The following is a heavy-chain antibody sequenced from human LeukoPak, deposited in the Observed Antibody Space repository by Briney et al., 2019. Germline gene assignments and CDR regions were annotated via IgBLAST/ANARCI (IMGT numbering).Heavy chain of an antibody. J-gene: IGHJ3*02. D-gene: IGHD5-24*01. CDR3: AKARGDGYNDAFDM. CDR2: IRYDKNNK. CDR1: GFTFSKNG. Sequence: GGSLRLSCAASGFTFSKNGMHWVRQARGKGLEGMALIRYDKNNKYYADSVKGRFTISGDNSKLYLQMNSLRDEDTAVYYCAKARGDGYNDAFDMWGQGTMVTVSS. V-gene: IGHV3-30*02.